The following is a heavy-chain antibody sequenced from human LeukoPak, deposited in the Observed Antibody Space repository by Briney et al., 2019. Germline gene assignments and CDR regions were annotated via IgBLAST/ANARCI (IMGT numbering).Heavy chain of an antibody. J-gene: IGHJ4*02. Sequence: GESLKTSCKGSGYGFTSYWIGWVRQMPGKGLEWMGIIYPGDSDTRYSPSFQGQVTISADKSISTAYLQWSSLKASDTAMYYCARPAWGYDFWSGYYNAEYYFDYWGQGTLVTVSS. CDR2: IYPGDSDT. D-gene: IGHD3-3*01. V-gene: IGHV5-51*01. CDR3: ARPAWGYDFWSGYYNAEYYFDY. CDR1: GYGFTSYW.